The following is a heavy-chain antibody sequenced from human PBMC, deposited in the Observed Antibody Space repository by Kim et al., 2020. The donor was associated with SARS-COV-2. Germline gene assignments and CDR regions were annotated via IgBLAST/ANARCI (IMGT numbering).Heavy chain of an antibody. Sequence: SETLSLTCTVSGGSISSSSYYWGWIRQPPGKGLEWIGNIYYSGSTQYNPSLKSRVTISVDTSKDQFSLKLSSVTAVDTAVYYCVRRSGITPNWFDPWGQGTLVTVSS. D-gene: IGHD6-25*01. V-gene: IGHV4-39*01. CDR1: GGSISSSSYY. J-gene: IGHJ5*02. CDR3: VRRSGITPNWFDP. CDR2: IYYSGST.